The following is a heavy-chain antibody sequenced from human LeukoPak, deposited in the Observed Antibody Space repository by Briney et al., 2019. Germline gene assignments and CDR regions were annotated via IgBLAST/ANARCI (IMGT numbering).Heavy chain of an antibody. CDR2: ISISGTTI. V-gene: IGHV3-11*01. Sequence: PGGSLRLSCAASGFTFTDYYMNWIRQAPGKGLEWVSYISISGTTIYYADSVKGRFTISRDNAKNSLYLQMNSLRAEDTAVYYCARRGIAAAGTSDYWGQGTLVTVSS. J-gene: IGHJ4*02. CDR1: GFTFTDYY. CDR3: ARRGIAAAGTSDY. D-gene: IGHD6-13*01.